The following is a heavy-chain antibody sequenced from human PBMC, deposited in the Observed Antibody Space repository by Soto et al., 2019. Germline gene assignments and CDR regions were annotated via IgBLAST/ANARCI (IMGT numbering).Heavy chain of an antibody. CDR2: IYHSGST. CDR1: GGSISSSNW. D-gene: IGHD3-10*01. V-gene: IGHV4-4*01. Sequence: SETLSLTCAVSGGSISSSNWWSWVRQPPGKGLEWIGEIYHSGSTNYNPSLKSRVTISVDKSKNQFSLKLSSVTAADTAVYCCARDPETGSYYHKRDYYYGMDVWGQGTTVTVSS. J-gene: IGHJ6*02. CDR3: ARDPETGSYYHKRDYYYGMDV.